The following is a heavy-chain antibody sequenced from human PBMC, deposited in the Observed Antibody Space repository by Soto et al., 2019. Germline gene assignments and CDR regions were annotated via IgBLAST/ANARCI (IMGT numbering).Heavy chain of an antibody. Sequence: PSETLSLTFAVSVCSIGSSNCCSWVRQPPGNWREGIGEIYHSGSTNYNPSLKSRVTISVDKSKNQFSLKLSSVTAADTAVYYCVSLLDVRITMVRGVVDYYYGMDVWGQGTTVTVSS. D-gene: IGHD3-10*01. CDR2: IYHSGST. V-gene: IGHV4-4*02. CDR3: VSLLDVRITMVRGVVDYYYGMDV. J-gene: IGHJ6*02. CDR1: VCSIGSSNC.